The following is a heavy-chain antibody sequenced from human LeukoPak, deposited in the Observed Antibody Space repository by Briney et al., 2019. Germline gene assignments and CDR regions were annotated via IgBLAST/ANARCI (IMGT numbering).Heavy chain of an antibody. CDR1: GFTFSTYA. CDR3: AKDLATLYFDY. CDR2: ITHDEVNK. D-gene: IGHD5-12*01. V-gene: IGHV3-30*04. J-gene: IGHJ4*02. Sequence: GRSLRLSCAASGFTFSTYAMHWVRQAPGKGLEWVAVITHDEVNKYYADSVKGRFTISRDNSKNTLYLQMNSLRAEDTAVYYCAKDLATLYFDYWGQGTLVTVSS.